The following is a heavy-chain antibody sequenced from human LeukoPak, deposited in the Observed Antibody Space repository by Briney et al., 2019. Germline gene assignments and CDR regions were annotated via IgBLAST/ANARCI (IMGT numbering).Heavy chain of an antibody. CDR1: GGSISNYY. Sequence: SETLSLTCTVSGGSISNYYWSWIRQPPGKGLEWIGYIYYSGTTNYNSSLKNRVTISVDTSKNQFSLKLSSVTAADTAVYYCARLRLRGYGYGPWEGPTWLDYWGQGTLVTVSS. CDR3: ARLRLRGYGYGPWEGPTWLDY. D-gene: IGHD5-18*01. CDR2: IYYSGTT. V-gene: IGHV4-59*12. J-gene: IGHJ4*02.